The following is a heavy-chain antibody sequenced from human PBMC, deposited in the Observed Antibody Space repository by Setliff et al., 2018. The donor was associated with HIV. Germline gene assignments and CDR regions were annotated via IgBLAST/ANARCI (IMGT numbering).Heavy chain of an antibody. J-gene: IGHJ4*02. CDR2: INPHTGST. V-gene: IGHV1-2*02. Sequence: ASVKVSCKTSGFIFNNFGITWVRQAPGQGLEWVGFINPHTGSTNYPQNFQGRVTMTGDTSISTAFLELSSLTSDDTAVYYCARGSNFPYSSSSDYWGQGTLVTVSS. CDR3: ARGSNFPYSSSSDY. CDR1: GFIFNNFG. D-gene: IGHD6-6*01.